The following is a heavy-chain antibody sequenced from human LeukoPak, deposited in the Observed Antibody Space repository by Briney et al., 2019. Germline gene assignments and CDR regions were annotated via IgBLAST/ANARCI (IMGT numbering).Heavy chain of an antibody. D-gene: IGHD5-18*01. V-gene: IGHV4-59*01. J-gene: IGHJ6*03. CDR2: IYYSGST. Sequence: SETLSLTCTVSGGSISSYYWSWIRQPPGKVLEWIGYIYYSGSTNYNPSLKSRVTISVDTSKNQFSLKLSSVTAADTAVYYCARVRGYSYGYYYYYMDVWGKGTTVTVSS. CDR1: GGSISSYY. CDR3: ARVRGYSYGYYYYYMDV.